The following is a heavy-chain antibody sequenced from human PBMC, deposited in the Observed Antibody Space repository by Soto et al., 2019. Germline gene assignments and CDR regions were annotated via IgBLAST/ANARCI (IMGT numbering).Heavy chain of an antibody. V-gene: IGHV3-23*01. J-gene: IGHJ4*02. CDR3: ARGLGDIVATTFFDY. CDR1: GFTFSNNA. Sequence: LRLSCVVSVFTSGFTFSNNAMNWVRQAPGKGLEQVAGTSGSANIAYYADSVKGRFTIARDNSNSTLYLQMNSLRAEDTAVYYCARGLGDIVATTFFDYWGQGTLVTVSS. CDR2: TSGSANIA. D-gene: IGHD5-12*01.